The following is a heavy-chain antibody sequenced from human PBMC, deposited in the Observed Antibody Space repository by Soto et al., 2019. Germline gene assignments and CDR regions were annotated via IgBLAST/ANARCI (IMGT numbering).Heavy chain of an antibody. CDR1: GFTFSSYA. J-gene: IGHJ4*02. CDR3: AVLRHFDY. Sequence: QVQLVESGGGVVQPGRSLRLSCAASGFTFSSYAMHWVRQAPGKGLEWVAVISYDGSNKYYADSVKGRFTISRDNSKNTLYLQMNSLRAEDTAVYYCAVLRHFDYWGQGTLVTVSS. V-gene: IGHV3-30-3*01. D-gene: IGHD3-3*01. CDR2: ISYDGSNK.